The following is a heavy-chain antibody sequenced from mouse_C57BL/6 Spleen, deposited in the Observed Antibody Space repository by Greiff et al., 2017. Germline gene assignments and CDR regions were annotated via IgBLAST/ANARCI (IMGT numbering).Heavy chain of an antibody. V-gene: IGHV1-18*01. Sequence: VQLQQSGPELVKPGASVKIPCKASGYTFTDYNMDWVKQSHGKSLEWIGDINPNNGGTIYNQKFKGKATLTVDKSSSTAYMELRSLTSEDTAVYYCARLTYYSNYVWFAYWGQGTLVTVSA. D-gene: IGHD2-5*01. CDR3: ARLTYYSNYVWFAY. CDR2: INPNNGGT. CDR1: GYTFTDYN. J-gene: IGHJ3*01.